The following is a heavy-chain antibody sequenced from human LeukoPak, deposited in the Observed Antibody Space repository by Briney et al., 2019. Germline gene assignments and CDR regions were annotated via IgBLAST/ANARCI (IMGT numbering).Heavy chain of an antibody. CDR1: GGSISSYY. Sequence: SETLSLTCTVSGGSISSYYWSWIRQPPGKGLEWIGYIYYSGSTNYNPSLKSRVTISVDTSKNQFSLKLSSVTAADTAVYYCARHTMIVGDLNAFDIWGQGTMVTVSS. CDR3: ARHTMIVGDLNAFDI. J-gene: IGHJ3*02. D-gene: IGHD3-22*01. CDR2: IYYSGST. V-gene: IGHV4-59*01.